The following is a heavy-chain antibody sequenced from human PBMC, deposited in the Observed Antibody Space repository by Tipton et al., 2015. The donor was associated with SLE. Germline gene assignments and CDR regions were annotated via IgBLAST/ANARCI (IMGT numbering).Heavy chain of an antibody. CDR1: GGSISISNYY. D-gene: IGHD6-19*01. CDR3: VREGFSGWTTAFDI. CDR2: IYYSGST. Sequence: TLSLTCTVSGGSISISNYYWAWIRQPPGKGLEWIGSIYYSGSTYYNPSLKSRVTISVDPSKNQFSLKLSSVTAADTAVYYCVREGFSGWTTAFDIWGPGSLVTVSS. V-gene: IGHV4-39*02. J-gene: IGHJ3*02.